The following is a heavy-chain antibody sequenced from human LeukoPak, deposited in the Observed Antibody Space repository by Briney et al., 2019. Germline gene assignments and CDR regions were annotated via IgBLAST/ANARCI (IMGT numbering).Heavy chain of an antibody. Sequence: PSETLSLTCTVSGGSISSGGYYWSWIRQHPGKGLVWIGYICYSGSPYYNPSLKSRVTISVDTSKNQFSLKLSSVTAADTAVYYCAVGYYGSGTPFDYWGQGTLVTVSS. J-gene: IGHJ4*02. CDR2: ICYSGSP. CDR3: AVGYYGSGTPFDY. V-gene: IGHV4-31*03. D-gene: IGHD3-10*01. CDR1: GGSISSGGYY.